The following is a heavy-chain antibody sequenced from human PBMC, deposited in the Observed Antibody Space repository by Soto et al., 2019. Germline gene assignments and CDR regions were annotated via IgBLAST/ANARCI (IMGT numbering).Heavy chain of an antibody. D-gene: IGHD5-12*01. CDR1: GGTFSSYA. CDR3: ASAILLAPIPHYYGMDV. V-gene: IGHV1-69*13. J-gene: IGHJ6*02. Sequence: SVRVSCKASGGTFSSYAISWVRQAPGQGLQWMGGIIPIFGTANYAQKFQGRVTITADESTSTAYMELSSLRSEDTAVYYCASAILLAPIPHYYGMDVWG. CDR2: IIPIFGTA.